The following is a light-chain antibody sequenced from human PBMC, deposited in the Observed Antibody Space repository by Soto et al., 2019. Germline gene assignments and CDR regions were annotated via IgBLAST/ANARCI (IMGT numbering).Light chain of an antibody. CDR1: SSDVGGYNF. CDR2: DVT. Sequence: QSVLTQPASVSGSPGQSITIFCTGTSSDVGGYNFVSWYQQHPDKAPKLVIYDVTNRPSGVSNRFSGSKSGNTASLTISGLQAEDEADYYCSSYTSISTYVFGTGTKVTVL. J-gene: IGLJ1*01. V-gene: IGLV2-14*01. CDR3: SSYTSISTYV.